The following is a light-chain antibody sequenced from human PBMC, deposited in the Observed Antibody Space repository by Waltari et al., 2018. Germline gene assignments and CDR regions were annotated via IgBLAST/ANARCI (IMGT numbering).Light chain of an antibody. CDR1: QSVTNY. CDR2: DTS. Sequence: DIVLTQSPAILSLSPGERASLSCRASQSVTNYLDWYQQKPGQAPRLLIYDTSNRATGIPARVSGSGCGTDFTLTISSLEPEDFAIYYCQQRRDWPLTFGGGTKVEIK. V-gene: IGKV3-11*01. J-gene: IGKJ4*01. CDR3: QQRRDWPLT.